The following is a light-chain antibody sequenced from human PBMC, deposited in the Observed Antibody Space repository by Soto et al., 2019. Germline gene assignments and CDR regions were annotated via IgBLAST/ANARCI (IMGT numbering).Light chain of an antibody. CDR3: QHHSSWPPT. J-gene: IGKJ4*02. CDR1: QSVSSSY. Sequence: PGTLSLSPGERATLSCRASQSVSSSYLAWYQQKPGRAPRLLIYGASSRATGIPDRFGGSGSGTDFTLTISSLEAEDFALYFCQHHSSWPPTFGGGTKVDIK. V-gene: IGKV3-20*01. CDR2: GAS.